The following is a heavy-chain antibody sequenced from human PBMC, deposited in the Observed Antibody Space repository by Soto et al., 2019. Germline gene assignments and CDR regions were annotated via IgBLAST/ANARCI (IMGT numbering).Heavy chain of an antibody. CDR2: ISSSGSTI. CDR3: ARDLGQQLDHDAFAI. J-gene: IGHJ3*02. CDR1: GFTFSDYY. V-gene: IGHV3-11*01. D-gene: IGHD6-13*01. Sequence: QVQLVESGGGLVKPGGSLRLSCAASGFTFSDYYMSWIRQAPGKGLELVSYISSSGSTIYYSDSVKGRFPISRDNAKNTLYLQMNSLRAEDTAVYYCARDLGQQLDHDAFAIWGHGTMVTVSS.